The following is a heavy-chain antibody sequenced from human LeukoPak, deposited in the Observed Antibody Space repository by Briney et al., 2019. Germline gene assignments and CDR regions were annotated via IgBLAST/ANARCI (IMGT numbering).Heavy chain of an antibody. CDR2: IIPIFGTA. J-gene: IGHJ5*02. V-gene: IGHV1-69*06. D-gene: IGHD3-10*01. CDR1: GGTFSSYA. Sequence: ASVKVSCKASGGTFSSYAISWVRQAPGQGLEWMGGIIPIFGTANYAQKCQGRVTITADKSTSTAYMELSSLRSEDTAVYYCARVGHGSGSYGRFDPWGQGTLVTVSS. CDR3: ARVGHGSGSYGRFDP.